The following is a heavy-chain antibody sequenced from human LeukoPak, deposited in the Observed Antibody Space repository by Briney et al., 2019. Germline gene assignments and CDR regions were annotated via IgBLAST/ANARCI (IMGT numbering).Heavy chain of an antibody. CDR2: INPNSGGT. CDR1: GYTFTSYY. D-gene: IGHD4-17*01. CDR3: ARDPWYGDYSYYFDY. V-gene: IGHV1-2*02. Sequence: ASVKASCKASGYTFTSYYMHWVRQAPGQGLEWMGWINPNSGGTNYAQKFQGRVTMTRDTSISTAYMEPSRLRSDDTAVYYCARDPWYGDYSYYFDYWGQGTLVTVSS. J-gene: IGHJ4*02.